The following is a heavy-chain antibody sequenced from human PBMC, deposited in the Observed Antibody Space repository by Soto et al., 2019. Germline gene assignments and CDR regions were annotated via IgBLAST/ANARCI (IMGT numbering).Heavy chain of an antibody. CDR1: GFTFSSYG. Sequence: GGSLRLSCAASGFTFSSYGMHWVRQAPGKGLEWVAVISYDGSNKYYADSVKGRFTISRDNSKNTLYLQMNSLRAEDTAVYYCAKVEVVRGAVFSFDYWGQGTLVTVSS. CDR3: AKVEVVRGAVFSFDY. V-gene: IGHV3-30*18. D-gene: IGHD1-26*01. CDR2: ISYDGSNK. J-gene: IGHJ4*02.